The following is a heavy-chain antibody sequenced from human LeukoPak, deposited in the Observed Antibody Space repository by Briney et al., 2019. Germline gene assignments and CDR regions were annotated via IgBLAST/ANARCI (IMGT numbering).Heavy chain of an antibody. D-gene: IGHD5-12*01. CDR2: INHSGST. V-gene: IGHV4-34*01. J-gene: IGHJ5*02. CDR1: GGSFSGYY. CDR3: ARGQVEWLRFGIYGP. Sequence: PSETLSLTCAVYGGSFSGYYWSWIRQPPGMGLEWIGEINHSGSTNYNPSLKSRVTISVDTSKNQFSLKLSSVTAADTAVYYCARGQVEWLRFGIYGPWGQGTLVTVSS.